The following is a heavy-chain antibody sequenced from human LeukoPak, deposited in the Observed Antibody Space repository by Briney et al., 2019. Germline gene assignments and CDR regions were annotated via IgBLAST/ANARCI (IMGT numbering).Heavy chain of an antibody. CDR2: ISGSGATT. D-gene: IGHD6-13*01. CDR1: GFTFSNYA. J-gene: IGHJ1*01. Sequence: GGSLRLSCAASGFTFSNYAMSWVRQAPGKGLEWVSVISGSGATTDHADSVKGRFTISRDNAKNSLYLQMNSLRDEDTAVFYCATDDAAGVWWGQGTLVTVSS. CDR3: ATDDAAGVW. V-gene: IGHV3-23*01.